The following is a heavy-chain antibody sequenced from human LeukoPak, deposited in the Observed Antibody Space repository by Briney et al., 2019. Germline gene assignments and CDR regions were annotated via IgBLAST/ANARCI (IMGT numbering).Heavy chain of an antibody. CDR1: GFTFSSYA. Sequence: GGSLRLSCAASGFTFSSYAMSWVRQAPGKGLEWVSAISGSGGSTYYADSVKGRFTISRDNSKNTLYLQMNSLRAEDTAVYYCAKGTYSYGNYPPVYWGQGTLVTVSS. CDR2: ISGSGGST. J-gene: IGHJ4*02. D-gene: IGHD5-18*01. V-gene: IGHV3-23*01. CDR3: AKGTYSYGNYPPVY.